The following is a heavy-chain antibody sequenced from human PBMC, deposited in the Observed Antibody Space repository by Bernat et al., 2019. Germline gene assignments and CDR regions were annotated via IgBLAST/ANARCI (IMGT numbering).Heavy chain of an antibody. CDR1: GFTFSSFG. Sequence: QVQLVESGGGVVQPGRSLRLSCAASGFTFSSFGMHWVRQAPGKGLEWLAVIWYDGSNQYYADSVKGQFTISRDNSKNTLYLQMNSLRAEDTAVYYCARDLRWFGDGMDVWGQGTTVTVSS. CDR3: ARDLRWFGDGMDV. V-gene: IGHV3-33*01. J-gene: IGHJ6*02. CDR2: IWYDGSNQ. D-gene: IGHD3-10*01.